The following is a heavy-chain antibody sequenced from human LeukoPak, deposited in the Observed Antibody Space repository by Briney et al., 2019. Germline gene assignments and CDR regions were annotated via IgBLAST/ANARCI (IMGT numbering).Heavy chain of an antibody. CDR3: ARDPGSAPPQD. CDR1: GCTFTSYY. Sequence: ASVKVSCKASGCTFTSYYMHWVRQAPGQGLEWMGIINPSGGSTSYAQKLQGRVTMTTDTSTSTAYMELRSLRSDDTAVYYCARDPGSAPPQDWGQGTLVTVSS. V-gene: IGHV1-46*01. J-gene: IGHJ4*02. CDR2: INPSGGST. D-gene: IGHD2-15*01.